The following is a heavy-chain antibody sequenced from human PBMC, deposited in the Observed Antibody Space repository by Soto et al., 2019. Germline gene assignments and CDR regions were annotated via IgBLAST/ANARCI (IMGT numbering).Heavy chain of an antibody. Sequence: SETLSLTCTVSGGSASNSNYYRGWIRQSPGKGLEWIGSVYYRGRSYSKSSVKSRVTISVDTSKNQFSLNLNSVTASDTAVYYCVRQRNSVLTQAYVDYLGHGDL. CDR2: VYYRGRS. CDR1: GGSASNSNYY. J-gene: IGHJ4*01. D-gene: IGHD2-8*01. CDR3: VRQRNSVLTQAYVDY. V-gene: IGHV4-39*01.